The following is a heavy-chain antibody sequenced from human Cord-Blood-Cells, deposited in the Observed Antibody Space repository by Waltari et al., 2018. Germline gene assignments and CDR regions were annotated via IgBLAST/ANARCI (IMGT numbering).Heavy chain of an antibody. CDR1: GCTFSSYA. CDR3: ARGDYYGSGSSFFFDY. J-gene: IGHJ4*02. CDR2: IIPSLRKA. D-gene: IGHD3-10*01. Sequence: QVQLVQSGAEAKKPGSSVKVSCKASGCTFSSYAIGWVRQAPGQGLEWMGRIIPSLRKANYAQKFQGRVTIPADKSTSTAYMELSSLRSEDTAVYYCARGDYYGSGSSFFFDYWGQGTLVTVSS. V-gene: IGHV1-69*09.